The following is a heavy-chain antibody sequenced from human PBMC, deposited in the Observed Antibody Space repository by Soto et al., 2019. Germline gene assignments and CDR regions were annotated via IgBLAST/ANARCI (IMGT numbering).Heavy chain of an antibody. CDR2: ICWDDDK. CDR3: AHIPFWFSYYMGHFYYSMDV. V-gene: IGHV2-5*02. J-gene: IGHJ6*02. D-gene: IGHD3-3*01. CDR1: GFSLSSSGVG. Sequence: QITLKESGPTLVKPTQTLTLTCTFSGFSLSSSGVGVGWIRQPPGKALEWLALICWDDDKEYSPSLKSRLTITKDTSKNQVVLTMTNMDPVDTATYYCAHIPFWFSYYMGHFYYSMDVWGQGTTVTVSS.